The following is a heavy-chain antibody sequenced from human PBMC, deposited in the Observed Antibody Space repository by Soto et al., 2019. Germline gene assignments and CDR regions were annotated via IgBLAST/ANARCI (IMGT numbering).Heavy chain of an antibody. J-gene: IGHJ4*02. CDR3: ARGGYSYDLEYYFDY. CDR1: GFTFSSYA. CDR2: ISYDGSNK. D-gene: IGHD5-18*01. V-gene: IGHV3-30-3*01. Sequence: QVQLVESGGGVVQPGRSLRLSCAASGFTFSSYAMHWVRQAPGKGLEWVAVISYDGSNKYYADSVKGRFTISRDNSKNTLYLQMNSLRAEDTAVYYCARGGYSYDLEYYFDYWGQGTLVTVSS.